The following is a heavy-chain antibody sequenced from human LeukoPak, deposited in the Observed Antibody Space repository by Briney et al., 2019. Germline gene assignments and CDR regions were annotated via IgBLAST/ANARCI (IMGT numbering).Heavy chain of an antibody. CDR2: IWYDGSNK. J-gene: IGHJ5*02. D-gene: IGHD6-13*01. CDR3: AREMGIAELNWFDP. Sequence: GGSLRLSCAASGFTFSSYSMHWVRQAPGKGLEWVAVIWYDGSNKYYADSVKGRFTISRDNSKNTLYLQMNSLRAEDTAVYYCAREMGIAELNWFDPWGQGTLVTVSS. CDR1: GFTFSSYS. V-gene: IGHV3-33*08.